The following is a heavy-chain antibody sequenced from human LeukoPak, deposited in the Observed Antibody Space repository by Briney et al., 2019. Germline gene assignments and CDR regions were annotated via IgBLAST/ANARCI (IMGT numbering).Heavy chain of an antibody. CDR1: GGSISSSSYY. V-gene: IGHV4-39*01. CDR3: ARHFSGFDY. CDR2: MYYSGST. D-gene: IGHD3-10*01. Sequence: SETLSLTCTVSGGSISSSSYYWGWIRQPPGKGLEWIGSMYYSGSTYYNPSLKSRVTISLDTSKNQFSLKLSSVTAADTAVYFCARHFSGFDYWGQGTLVTVSS. J-gene: IGHJ4*02.